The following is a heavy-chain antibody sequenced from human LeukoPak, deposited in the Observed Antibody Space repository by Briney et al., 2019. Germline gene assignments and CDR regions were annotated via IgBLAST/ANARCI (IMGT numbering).Heavy chain of an antibody. D-gene: IGHD1-26*01. CDR3: AKEVLVGANWFDP. V-gene: IGHV3-11*04. Sequence: GGSLRLSCAASQYPFNDYYMSWIRQAPGKGLEWISYISSTGTVIHYADSVKGRFTISRDSAKTSLYLQMNSLRAEDTAVYYCAKEVLVGANWFDPWGQGTLVTVSS. CDR1: QYPFNDYY. J-gene: IGHJ5*02. CDR2: ISSTGTVI.